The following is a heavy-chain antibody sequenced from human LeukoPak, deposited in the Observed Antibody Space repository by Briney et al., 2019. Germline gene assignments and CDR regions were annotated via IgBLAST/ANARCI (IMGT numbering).Heavy chain of an antibody. V-gene: IGHV4-59*01. CDR1: GDSTNTYF. CDR3: ARVLLGSTYGMDV. D-gene: IGHD2-15*01. Sequence: PSETLSLTCTISGDSTNTYFWSWIRQPPGKGLEWIGYFYYTGTTNYNPSLKSRVTISVDTSKNQFSLKVNSVTAADTGVYYCARVLLGSTYGMDVWGQGTTVTVSS. CDR2: FYYTGTT. J-gene: IGHJ6*02.